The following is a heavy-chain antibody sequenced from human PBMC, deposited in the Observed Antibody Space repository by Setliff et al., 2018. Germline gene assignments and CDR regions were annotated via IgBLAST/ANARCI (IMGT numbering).Heavy chain of an antibody. V-gene: IGHV3-7*03. CDR3: ARDSGLANLGALDV. CDR1: GFTFSNYY. D-gene: IGHD3-3*02. CDR2: IKQYGGKK. Sequence: PGGSLRLSCAASGFTFSNYYMSWVRQAPGKGLEWVANIKQYGGKKDFVESLKCRFTISRDNAKNSVYLQMESLRADATAMYYGARDSGLANLGALDVWGQGTMVTVSS. J-gene: IGHJ3*01.